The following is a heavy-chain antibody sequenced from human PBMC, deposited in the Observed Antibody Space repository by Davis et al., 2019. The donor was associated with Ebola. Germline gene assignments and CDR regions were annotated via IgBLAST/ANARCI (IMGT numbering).Heavy chain of an antibody. CDR3: AKGLIRRDYYYGMDV. Sequence: GESLKISCAASGFTFSSYAMSWVRQAPGKGLEWVSAISGSGGSTYYADSVKGRFTISRDNSKNTLYLQMNSLRAEDTAVYYCAKGLIRRDYYYGMDVWGQGTTVTVSS. D-gene: IGHD3-16*01. CDR2: ISGSGGST. J-gene: IGHJ6*02. V-gene: IGHV3-23*01. CDR1: GFTFSSYA.